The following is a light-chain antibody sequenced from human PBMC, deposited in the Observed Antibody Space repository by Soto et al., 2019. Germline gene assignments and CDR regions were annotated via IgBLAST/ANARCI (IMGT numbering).Light chain of an antibody. CDR2: ATS. J-gene: IGKJ1*01. CDR3: QQSYSTPWT. Sequence: DIQMTQSPSSLSSYVGDTVTISFLASQTISTFLNWYQHKPGKAPKLLIYATSSLQSGVPSRFSGRRSGTDFTLTISSLQPEDFTTYYCQQSYSTPWTFGQGTKVDIK. V-gene: IGKV1-39*01. CDR1: QTISTF.